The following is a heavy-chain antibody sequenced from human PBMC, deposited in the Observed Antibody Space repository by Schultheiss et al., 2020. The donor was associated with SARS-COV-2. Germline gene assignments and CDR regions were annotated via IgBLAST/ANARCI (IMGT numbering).Heavy chain of an antibody. V-gene: IGHV3-30*01. CDR3: ARSEGYSSSLDFDY. J-gene: IGHJ4*02. Sequence: GGSLRLSCAASGFTFSSYAMHWVRQAPGKGLEWVAVISYDGSNKYYADSVKGRFTISRDNSKNTLYLQMNSLRAEDTAVYYCARSEGYSSSLDFDYWGQGTLGTVSS. D-gene: IGHD6-6*01. CDR1: GFTFSSYA. CDR2: ISYDGSNK.